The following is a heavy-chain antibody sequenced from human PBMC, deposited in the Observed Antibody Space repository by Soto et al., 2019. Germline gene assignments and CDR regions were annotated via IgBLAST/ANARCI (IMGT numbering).Heavy chain of an antibody. V-gene: IGHV3-23*01. CDR3: AKEPLGYCSSTSCYEA. CDR1: GFTFSSYA. J-gene: IGHJ5*02. CDR2: ISGSGGST. Sequence: LRLSCAASGFTFSSYAMSWVRQAPGKGLEWVSAISGSGGSTYYADSVKGRFTISRDNSKNTLYLQMNSLRAEDTAVYYCAKEPLGYCSSTSCYEAWGQGTLVTVSS. D-gene: IGHD2-2*01.